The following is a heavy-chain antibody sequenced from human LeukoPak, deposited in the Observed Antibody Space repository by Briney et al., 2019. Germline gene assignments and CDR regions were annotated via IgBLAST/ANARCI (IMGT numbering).Heavy chain of an antibody. J-gene: IGHJ5*02. V-gene: IGHV3-9*01. D-gene: IGHD3-9*01. CDR1: GFTFDDYA. CDR3: AKEGQWYDILTGIMRRGNWFDP. Sequence: PGGSLRLSCAASGFTFDDYAMHWVRQAPGKGLEWVSGISWNSGSIGYADSVKGRFTISRDNAKNSLYLQMNSLRAEDTAVYYCAKEGQWYDILTGIMRRGNWFDPWGQGTLVTVSS. CDR2: ISWNSGSI.